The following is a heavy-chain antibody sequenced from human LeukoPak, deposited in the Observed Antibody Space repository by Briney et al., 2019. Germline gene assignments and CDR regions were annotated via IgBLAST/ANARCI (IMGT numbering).Heavy chain of an antibody. CDR2: LYTNDNT. J-gene: IGHJ6*03. CDR1: GGSITSGRYY. V-gene: IGHV4-61*02. D-gene: IGHD2-21*02. CDR3: ARGVVTDDYYMDV. Sequence: PSQTLSLTCSVSGGSITSGRYYWTWIRQPAGKGLEWIGRLYTNDNTNYDPSLESRVSISVDTSKSQFYLQLTTVIAADTAVYFCARGVVTDDYYMDVWGKGITVIVSS.